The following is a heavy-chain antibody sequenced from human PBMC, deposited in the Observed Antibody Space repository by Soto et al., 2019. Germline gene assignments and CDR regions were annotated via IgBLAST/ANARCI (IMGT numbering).Heavy chain of an antibody. Sequence: PTETLTLTFSCSGISLSSPGMRVGWIRQPPGKALEWLARIDWDVDKFYSTSMRTRLTISKDTSKNQVVLTVTNMDLVDTATYYCARDKSTAGIDYWGQGTLVTVSS. CDR3: ARDKSTAGIDY. D-gene: IGHD6-13*01. V-gene: IGHV2-70*04. CDR1: GISLSSPGMR. CDR2: IDWDVDK. J-gene: IGHJ4*02.